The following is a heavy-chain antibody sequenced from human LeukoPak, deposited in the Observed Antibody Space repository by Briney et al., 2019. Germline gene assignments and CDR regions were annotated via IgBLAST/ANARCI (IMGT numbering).Heavy chain of an antibody. D-gene: IGHD3-9*01. CDR1: GFTFSNYW. V-gene: IGHV3-7*03. CDR2: IKQDGSEK. J-gene: IGHJ4*02. Sequence: GGSLRLSCAASGFTFSNYWMSWVRQAPGKGLEWVANIKQDGSEKYYVDSVKGRFTISRDNAKNSLYLQMNSLRAEDTAVYYCARWGPYDILTGRINWGQGTLVTVSS. CDR3: ARWGPYDILTGRIN.